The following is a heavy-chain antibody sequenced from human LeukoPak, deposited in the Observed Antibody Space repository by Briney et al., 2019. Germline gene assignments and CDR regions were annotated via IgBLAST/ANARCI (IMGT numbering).Heavy chain of an antibody. Sequence: PGGSLRLSCAASGFTFSSYSMNWVRQAPGKGLEWVSYISSSGSTIYYADSVKGRFTISRDNAKNSLYLQMNSLRAEDTAVYYCARGSTYYYDSSGPDYWGQGTLVTVSS. CDR1: GFTFSSYS. CDR3: ARGSTYYYDSSGPDY. V-gene: IGHV3-48*04. J-gene: IGHJ4*02. CDR2: ISSSGSTI. D-gene: IGHD3-22*01.